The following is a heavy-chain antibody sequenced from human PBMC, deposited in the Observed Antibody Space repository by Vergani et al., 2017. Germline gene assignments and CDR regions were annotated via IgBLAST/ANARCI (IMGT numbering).Heavy chain of an antibody. CDR2: IFHSGTT. J-gene: IGHJ4*02. D-gene: IGHD2-21*02. Sequence: QVQLQESGPGLVKPSETLSLTCAVSGYSISSGSYWAWIRQPPGKGLEWIGSIFHSGTTHYNPSIESLVTISVDTSRNQFSLGLSAVTAADTDVYYCARHNLWGDSQTGIDFWGLGTLVIVSS. CDR1: GYSISSGSY. V-gene: IGHV4-38-2*01. CDR3: ARHNLWGDSQTGIDF.